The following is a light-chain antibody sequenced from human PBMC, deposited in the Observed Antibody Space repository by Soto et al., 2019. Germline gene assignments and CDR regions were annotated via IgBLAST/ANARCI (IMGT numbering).Light chain of an antibody. J-gene: IGLJ3*02. CDR2: EVN. Sequence: QSALTQPASVSGSPGQSITISCTGTSSDVGSYNLVSWYQHHPGKAPKLMIYEVNKRPSGVSNRFSGSKSGNTASLTISGLQAEDEADYYCCSYAGSLIGVVGGGTKVTVL. V-gene: IGLV2-23*02. CDR1: SSDVGSYNL. CDR3: CSYAGSLIGV.